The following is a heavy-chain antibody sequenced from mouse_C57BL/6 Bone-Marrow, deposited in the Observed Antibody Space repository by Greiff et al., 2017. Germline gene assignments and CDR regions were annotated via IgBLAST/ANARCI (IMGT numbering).Heavy chain of an antibody. J-gene: IGHJ1*03. CDR3: AREEGDDSWYFDV. CDR2: IYPGGGYT. D-gene: IGHD2-4*01. CDR1: GYTFTNYW. Sequence: QVQLKESGAELVRPGTSVKMSCKASGYTFTNYWIGWAKQRPGHGLEWIGDIYPGGGYTNYNEKFKGKATLTADQSSSTAYMQFSSLTSEDSAIYYCAREEGDDSWYFDVWGTGTTVTVSS. V-gene: IGHV1-63*01.